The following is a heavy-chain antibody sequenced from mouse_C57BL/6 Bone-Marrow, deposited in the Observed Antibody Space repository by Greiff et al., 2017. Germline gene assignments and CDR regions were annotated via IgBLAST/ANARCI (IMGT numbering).Heavy chain of an antibody. CDR1: GFTFSSYA. D-gene: IGHD1-1*01. Sequence: EVMLVESGGGLVKPGGSLKLSCAASGFTFSSYAMSWVRQTPEKRLEWVATISDGGSYTYYPDNVKGRFTISRDNAKNNLYLQMSHLKSEDTAMYYCARDYYGSSTVLDYWGQGTTLTVSS. J-gene: IGHJ2*01. CDR3: ARDYYGSSTVLDY. CDR2: ISDGGSYT. V-gene: IGHV5-4*01.